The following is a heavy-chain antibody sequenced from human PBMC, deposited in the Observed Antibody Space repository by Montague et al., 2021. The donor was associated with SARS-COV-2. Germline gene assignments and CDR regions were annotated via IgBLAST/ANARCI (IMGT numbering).Heavy chain of an antibody. J-gene: IGHJ4*02. CDR1: GFTFSSYS. CDR3: ARGARQGYGFRLGSFDS. D-gene: IGHD3-10*01. CDR2: INHSGST. V-gene: IGHV4-34*01. Sequence: LRLSCAASGFTFSSYSVNWVRQPPGKGLKWIGEINHSGSTNYNPSLKSRVTMSVDTSKNQFSLKLSSVTAADTAVYYCARGARQGYGFRLGSFDSWGQGTLVTVSS.